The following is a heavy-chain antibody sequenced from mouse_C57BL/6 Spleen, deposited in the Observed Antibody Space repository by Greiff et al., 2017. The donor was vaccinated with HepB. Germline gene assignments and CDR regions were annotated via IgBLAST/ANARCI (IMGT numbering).Heavy chain of an antibody. CDR1: GYTFTSYW. Sequence: QVQLQQPGAELVKPGASVKMSCKASGYTFTSYWITWVKQRPGQGLEWIGDIYPGSGSTNYNEKFKSKATLTVDTSSSTAYMQLSSLTSEDSAVYYCAREGDSSGLYAMDYWGQGTSVTVSS. CDR2: IYPGSGST. V-gene: IGHV1-55*01. J-gene: IGHJ4*01. CDR3: AREGDSSGLYAMDY. D-gene: IGHD3-2*02.